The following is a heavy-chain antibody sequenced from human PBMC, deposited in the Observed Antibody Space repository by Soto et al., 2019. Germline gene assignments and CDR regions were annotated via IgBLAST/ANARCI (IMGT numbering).Heavy chain of an antibody. Sequence: PGGSLRLSCAASGFTFSSYGIHWVRQAPGKGLEWVAVISYGGSNKYYADSVKGRFTISRDNSKNTLYLQMNSLRAEDTAVYYCANGGYDYGAADYYYYYGMDVWGQGTTVTVSS. D-gene: IGHD5-12*01. V-gene: IGHV3-30*18. CDR2: ISYGGSNK. CDR1: GFTFSSYG. J-gene: IGHJ6*02. CDR3: ANGGYDYGAADYYYYYGMDV.